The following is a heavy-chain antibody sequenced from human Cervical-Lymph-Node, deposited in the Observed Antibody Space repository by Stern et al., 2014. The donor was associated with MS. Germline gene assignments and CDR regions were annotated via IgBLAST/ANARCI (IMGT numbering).Heavy chain of an antibody. CDR2: VIPILGIA. CDR1: GGTFSSYT. J-gene: IGHJ5*02. CDR3: AGGEQQLITNWFDP. Sequence: QVQLVQSGAEVKKPGSSVKVSCKASGGTFSSYTISWVRQAPGQGLEWMGRVIPILGIANYAQKFQGRVTITADKSTSTAYMELSSLRSEDTAVYYCAGGEQQLITNWFDPWGQGTLVTVSS. V-gene: IGHV1-69*02. D-gene: IGHD6-13*01.